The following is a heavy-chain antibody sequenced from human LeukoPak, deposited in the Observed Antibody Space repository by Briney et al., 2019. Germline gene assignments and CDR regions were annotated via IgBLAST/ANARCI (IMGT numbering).Heavy chain of an antibody. D-gene: IGHD3-3*01. Sequence: SETLSLTCTVSGGSISSYYWSWIRQPPGEGLEWIGYICTSGSTNYNPSLKSRVTISVDTSKNQFSLKLRSVTAADTAVYYCAGGIYDFWSGYYHGQYYYYMDVWGKRTTVTVSS. J-gene: IGHJ6*03. V-gene: IGHV4-4*09. CDR3: AGGIYDFWSGYYHGQYYYYMDV. CDR1: GGSISSYY. CDR2: ICTSGST.